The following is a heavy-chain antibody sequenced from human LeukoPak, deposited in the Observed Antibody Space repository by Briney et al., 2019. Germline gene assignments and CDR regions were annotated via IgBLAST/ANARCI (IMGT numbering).Heavy chain of an antibody. CDR3: ARLTMVRGIIGLDP. V-gene: IGHV4-39*01. Sequence: SETLSLTCTVSGGSISSSSYYWGWIRQPPGKGLEWIGSIYYSGSTYYNPSLKSRVTISVDTSKSQFSLRLSSVTAADTAVYYCARLTMVRGIIGLDPWGQGTLVTVSS. J-gene: IGHJ5*02. D-gene: IGHD3-10*01. CDR2: IYYSGST. CDR1: GGSISSSSYY.